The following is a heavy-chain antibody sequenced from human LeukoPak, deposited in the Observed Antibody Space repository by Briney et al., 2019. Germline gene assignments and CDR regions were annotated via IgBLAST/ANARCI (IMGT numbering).Heavy chain of an antibody. J-gene: IGHJ4*02. CDR3: ARDRRQDYYGSGRYIDY. CDR2: IYYSGST. Sequence: PSETLSLTCTVSGGSISSSSYYWGWIRQPPGKGLEWIGSIYYSGSTYYNPSLKSRVTISVDTSKNQFSLKLSSVTAADTAVYYCARDRRQDYYGSGRYIDYWGQGTLVTVSS. CDR1: GGSISSSSYY. V-gene: IGHV4-39*07. D-gene: IGHD3-10*01.